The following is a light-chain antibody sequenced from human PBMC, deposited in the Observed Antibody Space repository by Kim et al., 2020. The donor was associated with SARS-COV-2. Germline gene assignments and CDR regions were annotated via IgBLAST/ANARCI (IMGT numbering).Light chain of an antibody. CDR2: QDN. Sequence: SYELTQPPSVSVSPGQTASITCSGDKLGDKYTCWYQQKPGQSPVLVIYQDNKRPSGIPERFSGSNSGNTATLTISGTQAMDAADYFCQAWDSSTVVFGGG. CDR3: QAWDSSTVV. J-gene: IGLJ2*01. V-gene: IGLV3-1*01. CDR1: KLGDKY.